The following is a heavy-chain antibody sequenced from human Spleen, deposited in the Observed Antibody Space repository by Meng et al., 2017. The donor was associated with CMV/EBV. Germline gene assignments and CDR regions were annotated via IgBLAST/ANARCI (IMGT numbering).Heavy chain of an antibody. J-gene: IGHJ3*02. CDR1: GFTFSSYA. CDR2: VNYSGIT. CDR3: ARGRGRYGGRHTFDI. D-gene: IGHD1-26*01. V-gene: IGHV4-34*01. Sequence: ESLKISCAASGFTFSSYAMSWVRQAPGKGLEWIAEVNYSGITSYNPSLRSRVTISVDPSNNHVSLRLRSVAAADTAIYYCARGRGRYGGRHTFDIWGQGTMVTVSS.